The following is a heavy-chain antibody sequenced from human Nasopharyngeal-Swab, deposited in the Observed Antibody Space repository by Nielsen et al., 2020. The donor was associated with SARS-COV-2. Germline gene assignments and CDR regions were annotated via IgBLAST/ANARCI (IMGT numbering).Heavy chain of an antibody. V-gene: IGHV4-61*02. CDR3: ASTEGDGYKGGFFDY. J-gene: IGHJ4*02. CDR1: GGSISSGSYY. CDR2: IYTSGST. Sequence: LRLSCTVSGGSISSGSYYWSWIRQPAGKGLEWIGRIYTSGSTNYNPSLKSRVTISVDTSKNQFSLKLSSVTAADTAVYYCASTEGDGYKGGFFDYWGQGTLVTVSS. D-gene: IGHD5-24*01.